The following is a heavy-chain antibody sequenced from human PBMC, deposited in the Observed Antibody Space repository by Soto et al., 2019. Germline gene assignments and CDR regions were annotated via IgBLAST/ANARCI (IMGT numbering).Heavy chain of an antibody. Sequence: QVQLVQSGAEVKKPGASVKVSRKASGYTFTSYGISWVRQAPGQGLEWMGWISAYNGNTNYAQKLQGRVTMTTDTSTSTAYMELRSLRSDDTAVYYCARDRRYSGSYYGYYYYYGMDVWGQGTTVTVSS. CDR1: GYTFTSYG. CDR3: ARDRRYSGSYYGYYYYYGMDV. V-gene: IGHV1-18*01. D-gene: IGHD1-26*01. CDR2: ISAYNGNT. J-gene: IGHJ6*02.